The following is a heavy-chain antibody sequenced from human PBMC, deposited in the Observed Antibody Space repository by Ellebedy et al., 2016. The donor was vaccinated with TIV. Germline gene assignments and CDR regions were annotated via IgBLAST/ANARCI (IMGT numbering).Heavy chain of an antibody. V-gene: IGHV3-23*01. J-gene: IGHJ5*02. CDR3: AKGGGAVTPFDP. Sequence: GESLKISXEGSGFTFSSYWMSWVRQAPGKGLEWVSTISYSGRDTWYADSVKGRFTISRDNSKNTLYLQMSSLRVDDTAVYYCAKGGGAVTPFDPWGQGALVSVSS. CDR2: ISYSGRDT. CDR1: GFTFSSYW. D-gene: IGHD4-17*01.